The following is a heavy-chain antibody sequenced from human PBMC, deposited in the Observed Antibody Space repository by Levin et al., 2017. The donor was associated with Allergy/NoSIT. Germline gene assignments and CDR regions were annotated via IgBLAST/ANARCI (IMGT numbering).Heavy chain of an antibody. CDR3: ARDRGRILVAAPDY. CDR1: GFTFSSHG. CDR2: ISPDGGHK. Sequence: GESLKISCAASGFTFSSHGMHWVRQAPGKGLEWVALISPDGGHKNYADSVKGRFTISRDNSRNTLYLQMNSLRREDSALYYCARDRGRILVAAPDYWGQGTLVTVSS. J-gene: IGHJ4*02. V-gene: IGHV3-30*19. D-gene: IGHD3-22*01.